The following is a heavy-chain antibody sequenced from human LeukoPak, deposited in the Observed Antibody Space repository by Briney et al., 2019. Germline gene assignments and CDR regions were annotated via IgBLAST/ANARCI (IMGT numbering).Heavy chain of an antibody. V-gene: IGHV3-48*01. CDR2: ISDDSYNI. CDR1: GFTFSSHS. Sequence: LPGGSLRLSCAASGFTFSSHSMSWVRQAPGRGLEWISFISDDSYNIDYADSVRGRFTVSRDNAKNPLYLQMNSLRAEDTAVYYCARHTRASQYYFDHWGQGTLVTVSS. J-gene: IGHJ4*02. CDR3: ARHTRASQYYFDH. D-gene: IGHD3-3*01.